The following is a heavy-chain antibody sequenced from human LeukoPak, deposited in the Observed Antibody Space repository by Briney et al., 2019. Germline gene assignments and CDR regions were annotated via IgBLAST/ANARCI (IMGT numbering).Heavy chain of an antibody. D-gene: IGHD6-13*01. CDR2: INHSGST. CDR1: GGSFSGYY. V-gene: IGHV4-34*01. CDR3: ARNRPYSSSWYYYYYGMDV. J-gene: IGHJ6*02. Sequence: PSKTLSLTCAVYGGSFSGYYWSWIRQPPGKGLEWIGEINHSGSTNYNPSLKSRVTISVDTSKNQFSLKLSSVTAADTAVYYCARNRPYSSSWYYYYYGMDVWGQGTTVTVSS.